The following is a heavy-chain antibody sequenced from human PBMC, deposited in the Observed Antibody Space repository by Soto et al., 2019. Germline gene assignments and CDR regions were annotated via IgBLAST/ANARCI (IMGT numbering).Heavy chain of an antibody. CDR3: ARDRTNTAMVMSYFDY. CDR2: IKQDGSEK. CDR1: GFTFSGYW. D-gene: IGHD5-18*01. V-gene: IGHV3-7*01. Sequence: GGSMRLSCAASGFTFSGYWMSWVRQAPGKGLEWVANIKQDGSEKYYVDSVKGRFTISRDNAKNSLYLQMNSLRAEDTAVYYCARDRTNTAMVMSYFDYWGQGTLVTVSS. J-gene: IGHJ4*02.